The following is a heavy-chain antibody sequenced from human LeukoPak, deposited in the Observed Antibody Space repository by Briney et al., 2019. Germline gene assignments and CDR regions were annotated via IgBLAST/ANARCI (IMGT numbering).Heavy chain of an antibody. V-gene: IGHV3-33*01. CDR3: ARDFSSGWPGGHFDY. D-gene: IGHD6-19*01. CDR2: IWYDGSNK. J-gene: IGHJ4*02. Sequence: GRSLRLSCAASGFTFSSYGMHWVRQAPGKGLEWVAVIWYDGSNKYYADSVKGRFTISRDNSKSTLYLQMNSLRAEDTAVYYCARDFSSGWPGGHFDYWGQGTLVTVSS. CDR1: GFTFSSYG.